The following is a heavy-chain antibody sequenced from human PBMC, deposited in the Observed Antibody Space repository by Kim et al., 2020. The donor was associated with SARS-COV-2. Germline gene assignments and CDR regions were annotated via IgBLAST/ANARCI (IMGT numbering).Heavy chain of an antibody. Sequence: SQTLSLTCAISGDSVSSNSAAWNWIRQSPSRGLEWLGRTYYRSKWYNDYAVSVKSRITINPDTSKNQFSLQLNSVTPEDTAVYYCAREKSRDTMVRGVIISGPLVARTSYYYYGMDAWGQGTTVTVSS. CDR1: GDSVSSNSAA. CDR2: TYYRSKWYN. V-gene: IGHV6-1*01. CDR3: AREKSRDTMVRGVIISGPLVARTSYYYYGMDA. J-gene: IGHJ6*02. D-gene: IGHD3-10*01.